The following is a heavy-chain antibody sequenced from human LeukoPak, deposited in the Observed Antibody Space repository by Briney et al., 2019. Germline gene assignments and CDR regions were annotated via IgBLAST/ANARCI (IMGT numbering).Heavy chain of an antibody. V-gene: IGHV1-69*01. CDR1: GGTFSSYA. J-gene: IGHJ6*02. D-gene: IGHD3-3*01. CDR3: AKSHLADYDFWSGYYTSSYGMDV. Sequence: SVKVSCKASGGTFSSYAISWVRQAPGQGLEWMGGIIPIFGTANYARKFQGRVTITADESTSTAYMELSSLRSEDTAVYYCAKSHLADYDFWSGYYTSSYGMDVWGQGTTVTVSS. CDR2: IIPIFGTA.